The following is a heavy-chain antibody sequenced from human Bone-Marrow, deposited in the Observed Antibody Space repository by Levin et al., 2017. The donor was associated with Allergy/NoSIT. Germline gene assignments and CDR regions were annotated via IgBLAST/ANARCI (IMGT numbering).Heavy chain of an antibody. Sequence: AASVKVSCRTSGYTFTGHYIHWVRQAPGRGLEWVGWINPDTGGTNYAPRFQGKVTMTRDTSIGTAYMELRGLRSHDTAFYYCARDIRSGWTADHWGQGTLVTVSS. CDR2: INPDTGGT. CDR3: ARDIRSGWTADH. V-gene: IGHV1-2*02. CDR1: GYTFTGHY. D-gene: IGHD6-19*01. J-gene: IGHJ4*02.